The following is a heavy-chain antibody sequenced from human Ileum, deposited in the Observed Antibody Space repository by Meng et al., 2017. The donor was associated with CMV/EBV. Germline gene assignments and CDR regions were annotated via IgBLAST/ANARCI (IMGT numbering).Heavy chain of an antibody. Sequence: SLKISCAASGFTFDDYAMHWVRQAPGKGLEWVSGISWNSGSIGYADSVKGRFTISRDNAKNSLYLQMNSLRAEDTALYYCAKDMGYSSSRGMDVWGQGTMVTVSS. V-gene: IGHV3-9*01. CDR1: GFTFDDYA. CDR3: AKDMGYSSSRGMDV. D-gene: IGHD6-6*01. J-gene: IGHJ6*02. CDR2: ISWNSGSI.